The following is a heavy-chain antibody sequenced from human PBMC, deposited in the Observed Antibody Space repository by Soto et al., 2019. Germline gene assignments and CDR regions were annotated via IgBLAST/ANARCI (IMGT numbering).Heavy chain of an antibody. CDR1: GGSISSYY. D-gene: IGHD3-3*01. Sequence: SETLSLTCTVSGGSISSYYWSWIRQPPGKGLEWIGYIYYSGSTNYNPSLKSRVTISVDTSKNQFSLKLSSVTAADTAVYYCARAPLVWSGSNWFDHWGQGTLVTVSS. CDR3: ARAPLVWSGSNWFDH. CDR2: IYYSGST. J-gene: IGHJ5*02. V-gene: IGHV4-59*01.